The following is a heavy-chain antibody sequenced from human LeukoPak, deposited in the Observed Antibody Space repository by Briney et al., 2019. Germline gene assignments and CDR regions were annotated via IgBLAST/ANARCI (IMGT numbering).Heavy chain of an antibody. J-gene: IGHJ4*02. CDR2: IIPIFGTA. CDR1: GGTFSSYA. Sequence: SVKVSCKASGGTFSSYAISWVRQAPGQGLEWMGGIIPIFGTANYAQKFQGRVTITADESTSTAYMELSSLRSEDTAVYYCARDRRRGYCSSTSCYEVPNFDYWGQGTLVTVSS. V-gene: IGHV1-69*13. D-gene: IGHD2-2*01. CDR3: ARDRRRGYCSSTSCYEVPNFDY.